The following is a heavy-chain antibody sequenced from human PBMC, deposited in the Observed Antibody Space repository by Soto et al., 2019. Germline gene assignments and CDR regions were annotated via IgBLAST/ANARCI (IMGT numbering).Heavy chain of an antibody. J-gene: IGHJ6*03. V-gene: IGHV3-33*01. Sequence: AWGSLRLSCAAAGVTFSSYGMHWISQAPGKGLEWVAVIWYDGSNKYYADSVKGRFTISRDNSKNTLYLQMNSLRAEDTAVYYCARDPYSRTYMDVWGKGTTVTVSS. CDR2: IWYDGSNK. D-gene: IGHD6-13*01. CDR1: GVTFSSYG. CDR3: ARDPYSRTYMDV.